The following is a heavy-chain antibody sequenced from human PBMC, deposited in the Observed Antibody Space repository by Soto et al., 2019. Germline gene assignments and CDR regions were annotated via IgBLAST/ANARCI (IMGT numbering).Heavy chain of an antibody. D-gene: IGHD3-16*01. Sequence: QVQVVESGGGVVQPGRSLRLSCAASGFIFSSYAMHWVRQAPGKGLAWVAFIAFDGGEKNYADSVKGRFTISRDNSKNTLYLQMNSLRAEDTAVYYCVRDPMGGESHYDSPGFWGQGTLVTVSS. CDR3: VRDPMGGESHYDSPGF. V-gene: IGHV3-30-3*01. J-gene: IGHJ4*02. CDR1: GFIFSSYA. CDR2: IAFDGGEK.